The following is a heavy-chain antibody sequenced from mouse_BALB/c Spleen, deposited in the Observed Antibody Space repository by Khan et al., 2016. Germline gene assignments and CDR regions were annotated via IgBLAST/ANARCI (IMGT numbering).Heavy chain of an antibody. J-gene: IGHJ3*01. CDR3: ASVAS. V-gene: IGHV1-9*01. CDR2: ILPGTDST. CDR1: GYTFSRYW. Sequence: QVQLQQPGAELMKPGASVKISCKAPGYTFSRYWKEGIKERPGHGLERIGEILPGTDSTNHKDKFKGKAAFIAESSSSTAYIQLNRLTSQYSAVYYCASVASLGQGTLVTVSA.